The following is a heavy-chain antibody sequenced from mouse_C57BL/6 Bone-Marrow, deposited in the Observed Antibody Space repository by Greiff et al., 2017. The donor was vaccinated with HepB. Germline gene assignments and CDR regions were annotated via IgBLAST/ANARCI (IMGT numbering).Heavy chain of an antibody. V-gene: IGHV1-4*01. Sequence: QVQLQQSGAELARPGASVKMSCKASGYTFTSYTMHWVKQRPGQGLEWIGYINPSSGYTKYNQKFKDKAPLTADKSSSTAYMPLSSLTSEDSAVYYGATRSTMITTYYFDYWGQGTTLTVSS. CDR2: INPSSGYT. CDR1: GYTFTSYT. CDR3: ATRSTMITTYYFDY. D-gene: IGHD2-4*01. J-gene: IGHJ2*01.